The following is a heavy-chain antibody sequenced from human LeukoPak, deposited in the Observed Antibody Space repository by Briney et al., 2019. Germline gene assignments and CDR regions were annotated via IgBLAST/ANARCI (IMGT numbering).Heavy chain of an antibody. CDR2: WYDGSNK. D-gene: IGHD3-22*01. Sequence: WYDGSNKYYADSVKGRFTISRDNSKNTLYLQMNSLRAEDTAVYYCARGDTYYYDSSGYSIYWGQGTLVTVSS. V-gene: IGHV3-33*01. CDR3: ARGDTYYYDSSGYSIY. J-gene: IGHJ4*02.